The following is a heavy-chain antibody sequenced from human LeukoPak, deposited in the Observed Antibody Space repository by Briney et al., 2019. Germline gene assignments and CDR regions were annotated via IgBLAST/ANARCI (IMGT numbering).Heavy chain of an antibody. CDR2: IPYDGSNK. CDR3: AKDICGGDCYPHGGY. J-gene: IGHJ4*02. D-gene: IGHD2-21*01. Sequence: GGSLRLSCAASGFTFGNYGMHWVRQVPGKGLEWVAFIPYDGSNKYYADSLKGRFTISRDNSKNTLYLQMNSLRAEDTAIYYCAKDICGGDCYPHGGYWGQGTLVTVSS. CDR1: GFTFGNYG. V-gene: IGHV3-30*02.